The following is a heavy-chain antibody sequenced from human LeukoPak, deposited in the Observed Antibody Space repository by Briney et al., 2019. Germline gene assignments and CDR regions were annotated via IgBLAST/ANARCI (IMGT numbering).Heavy chain of an antibody. CDR1: GYTFTSYY. J-gene: IGHJ6*02. CDR2: INPSGGST. Sequence: ASVTVSCTASGYTFTSYYMHWVRQAPGQGLEWMGIINPSGGSTSYAQKFQGRVTMTRDTSTSTVYMELSSLRSEDTAVYYCASEYCSGGSRYLRYYYGMDVWGQGTTVTVSS. D-gene: IGHD2-15*01. CDR3: ASEYCSGGSRYLRYYYGMDV. V-gene: IGHV1-46*01.